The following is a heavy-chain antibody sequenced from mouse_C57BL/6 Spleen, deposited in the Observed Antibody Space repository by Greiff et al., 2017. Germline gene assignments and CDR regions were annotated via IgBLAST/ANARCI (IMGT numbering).Heavy chain of an antibody. Sequence: QVQLQQPGTELVKPGASVKMSCKASGYTFTSYWMNWVKQRPGQGLEWIGNINPSNGGTNYNEKFKSKATLTVDKSSSTAYMQLSSLTSEDSAVYSCARSAIYYYSYFYYWGQGTPLTFSS. V-gene: IGHV1-53*01. J-gene: IGHJ2*01. CDR2: INPSNGGT. CDR1: GYTFTSYW. D-gene: IGHD2-4*01. CDR3: ARSAIYYYSYFYY.